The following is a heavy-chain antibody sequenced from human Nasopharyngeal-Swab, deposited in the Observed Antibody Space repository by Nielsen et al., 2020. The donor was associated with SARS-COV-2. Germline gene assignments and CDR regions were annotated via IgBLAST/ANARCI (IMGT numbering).Heavy chain of an antibody. CDR2: INHSGST. Sequence: WIRQPPGKGLEWIGEINHSGSTNYNPSLKSRVTISVDTSKNQFSLKLSSVTAADTAVYYCARAGGIVVAPAATQLRRFDYWGQGTLVTVSS. V-gene: IGHV4-34*01. D-gene: IGHD2-2*01. CDR3: ARAGGIVVAPAATQLRRFDY. J-gene: IGHJ4*02.